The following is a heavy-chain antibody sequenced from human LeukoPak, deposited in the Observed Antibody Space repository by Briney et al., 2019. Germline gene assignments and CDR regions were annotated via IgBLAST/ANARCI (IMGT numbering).Heavy chain of an antibody. CDR1: GFTFSSYD. J-gene: IGHJ4*02. Sequence: PGGSLRLSCAASGFTFSSYDMNWVRQAPGKGLEWVSSISSRSTSIFYADSVKGRLTISSDNAKNSLYLQMNSLRAEDTAVYWCARDYIAYDPLDYWGQGTLVTVSS. V-gene: IGHV3-21*01. CDR3: ARDYIAYDPLDY. CDR2: ISSRSTSI. D-gene: IGHD3-3*01.